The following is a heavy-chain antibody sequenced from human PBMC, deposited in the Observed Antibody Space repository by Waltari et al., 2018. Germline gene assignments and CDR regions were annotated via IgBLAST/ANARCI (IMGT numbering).Heavy chain of an antibody. D-gene: IGHD2-2*01. CDR1: GFTFSDYA. CDR3: AKDLVPTAGHYYGMDV. V-gene: IGHV3-23*01. CDR2: IRTGGSDI. J-gene: IGHJ6*02. Sequence: VQLLESWGGLVQPGGSLRLSCAASGFTFSDYAMSWVRQAPGRGWGWDSMIRTGGSDIYYADAVKGRFTISRDNSKNTLYLQMNSLRAEDTAVYYCAKDLVPTAGHYYGMDVWGQGTTVTVPS.